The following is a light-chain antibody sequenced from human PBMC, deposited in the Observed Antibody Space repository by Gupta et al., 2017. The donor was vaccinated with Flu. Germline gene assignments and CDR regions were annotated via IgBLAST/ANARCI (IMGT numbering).Light chain of an antibody. V-gene: IGLV1-44*01. CDR1: SSNIGSNT. Sequence: QSVLAQPPSASGTPGQRVTLSCSGRSSNIGSNTVNWYQQVPGTSPKLLIYGSNQRPSGVPDRFAGSKSGTSASLAISGLQSEDEADYYCAAWDDSLNGHYVFGTGTKVTVL. CDR2: GSN. J-gene: IGLJ1*01. CDR3: AAWDDSLNGHYV.